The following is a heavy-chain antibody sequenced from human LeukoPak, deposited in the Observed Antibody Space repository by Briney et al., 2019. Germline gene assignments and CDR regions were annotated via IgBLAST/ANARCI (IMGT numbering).Heavy chain of an antibody. Sequence: PETLSLTCAVYGGSFSDYFWGWIRQPPGKGREWIGEITHSGRTYYNQSLKSRVTISLDTSKNQFSLNLSSVTAADTAVYYCARDVVVVPAAIHYGMDVWGQGTTVTVSS. D-gene: IGHD2-2*01. CDR3: ARDVVVVPAAIHYGMDV. CDR2: ITHSGRT. CDR1: GGSFSDYF. V-gene: IGHV4-34*01. J-gene: IGHJ6*02.